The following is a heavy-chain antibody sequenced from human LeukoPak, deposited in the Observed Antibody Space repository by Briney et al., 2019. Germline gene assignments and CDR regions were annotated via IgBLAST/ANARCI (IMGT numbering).Heavy chain of an antibody. Sequence: SETLSLTCTVSGGSISSYYWSWIRQPPGKGLEWIGYIYYSGSTNYNPSLKSRVTISVDTSKNQFSLKLSSVTAADTAVYYCARLITYDSSGYYPDAFDIWGQGTMVTVSS. CDR2: IYYSGST. CDR3: ARLITYDSSGYYPDAFDI. V-gene: IGHV4-59*08. D-gene: IGHD3-22*01. J-gene: IGHJ3*02. CDR1: GGSISSYY.